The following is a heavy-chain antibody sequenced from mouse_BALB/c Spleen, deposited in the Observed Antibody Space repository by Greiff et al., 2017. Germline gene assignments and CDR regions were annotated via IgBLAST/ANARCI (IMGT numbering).Heavy chain of an antibody. V-gene: IGHV1-69*02. CDR1: GYTFTSYW. CDR2: IYPSDSYT. J-gene: IGHJ3*01. Sequence: QVQLQQSGAELVRPGASVKLSCKASGYTFTSYWINWVKQRPGQGLEWIGNIYPSDSYTNYNQKFKDKATLTVDKSSSTAYMQLSSPTSEDSAVYYCTRGYGKPAWFAYWGQGTLVTVSA. CDR3: TRGYGKPAWFAY. D-gene: IGHD2-10*02.